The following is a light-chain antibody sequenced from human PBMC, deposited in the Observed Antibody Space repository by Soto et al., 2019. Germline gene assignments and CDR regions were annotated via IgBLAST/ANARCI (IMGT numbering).Light chain of an antibody. CDR2: AAS. CDR3: QKYDNVPWT. J-gene: IGKJ1*01. Sequence: DIQMTQSPSSLSASVGDRVTITCRASLGISNSLAWYQQKPGTVPKLLIYAASTLHSGAPSRFSGSGSGPDFTLTISSLQPEDVATYYCQKYDNVPWTFGQGTKVELK. V-gene: IGKV1-27*01. CDR1: LGISNS.